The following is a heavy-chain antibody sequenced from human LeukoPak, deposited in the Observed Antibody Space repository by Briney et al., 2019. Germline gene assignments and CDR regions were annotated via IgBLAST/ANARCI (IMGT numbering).Heavy chain of an antibody. D-gene: IGHD2-2*01. CDR1: GFTFSSYA. Sequence: GGSLRLSCAASGFTFSSYAMTWVRQAPGKVLEWVSGFSSSGGYTYYADSVKGRFTISRDNSKNTLYLQMNSLRAEDTAVYYCARDQRYCSSSSCPWEPFDYWGQGTLVTVSS. CDR3: ARDQRYCSSSSCPWEPFDY. V-gene: IGHV3-23*01. J-gene: IGHJ4*02. CDR2: FSSSGGYT.